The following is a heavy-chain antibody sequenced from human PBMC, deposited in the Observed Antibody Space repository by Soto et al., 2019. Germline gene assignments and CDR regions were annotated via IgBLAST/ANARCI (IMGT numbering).Heavy chain of an antibody. CDR1: GFTFSSYA. V-gene: IGHV3-23*01. D-gene: IGHD3-3*01. Sequence: GGSLRLSCAASGFTFSSYAMSWVRQAPGKGLEWVSAISGSGGSTYYADSVKGRFTISRDNSKNTLYLQMNSLRAEDTAVYYCAKVRRIRFLESYFDYWGQGTLVTVSS. J-gene: IGHJ4*02. CDR2: ISGSGGST. CDR3: AKVRRIRFLESYFDY.